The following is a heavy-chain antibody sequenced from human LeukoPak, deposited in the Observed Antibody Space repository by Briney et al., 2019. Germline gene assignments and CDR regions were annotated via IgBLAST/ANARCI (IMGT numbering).Heavy chain of an antibody. CDR1: GGTFSSYA. J-gene: IGHJ1*01. V-gene: IGHV1-69*13. CDR2: IIPIFGTA. D-gene: IGHD3-22*01. CDR3: ARSAVFPPHYYDSSGYYLFQH. Sequence: SVKVSCKASGGTFSSYAISWVRQAPGQGLEWMGGIIPIFGTANYAQKFQGRVTITADESTSTAYMELSSLRSEDTAVYYCARSAVFPPHYYDSSGYYLFQHWGQGTLVTVSS.